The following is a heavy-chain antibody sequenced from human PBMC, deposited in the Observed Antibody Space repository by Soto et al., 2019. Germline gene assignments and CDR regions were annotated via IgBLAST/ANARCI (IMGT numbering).Heavy chain of an antibody. CDR2: ISAYNGNT. CDR1: GYTFTSYG. J-gene: IGHJ5*02. V-gene: IGHV1-18*01. CDR3: ARQLITASAAGSFDX. D-gene: IGHD6-13*01. Sequence: ASVKVSCKASGYTFTSYGISWVRQAPGQGLEWMGWISAYNGNTNYAQNLQGRVTMTTDTSTSTAYMELRSLRSDDTAVYYCARQLITASAAGSFDXGGQGTLVTVSS.